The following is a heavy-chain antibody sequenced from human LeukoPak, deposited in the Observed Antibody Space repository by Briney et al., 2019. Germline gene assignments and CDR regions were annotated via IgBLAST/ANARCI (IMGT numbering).Heavy chain of an antibody. D-gene: IGHD6-19*01. J-gene: IGHJ6*03. Sequence: GGSLRLSCAASGFTFSSYWMSWVRQAPGKGLEWVANIKQDGSEKYYVDSVKGRFTISRDNAKNSLYLQMNSLRAEDTAVYYCARSPSGWYLYYYYMDVWGKGTTVTISS. CDR1: GFTFSSYW. V-gene: IGHV3-7*01. CDR2: IKQDGSEK. CDR3: ARSPSGWYLYYYYMDV.